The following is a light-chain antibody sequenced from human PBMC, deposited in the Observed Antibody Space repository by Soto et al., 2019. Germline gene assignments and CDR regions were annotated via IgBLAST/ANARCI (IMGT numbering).Light chain of an antibody. V-gene: IGLV2-14*01. CDR2: EVS. J-gene: IGLJ1*01. CDR1: STDVGGYNY. CDR3: SSYTSSSTYV. Sequence: QSALTQPASVSGSPGQSITISCTGSSTDVGGYNYVSWYQQHPGKAPKVMIYEVSNRPSGVSNRFSGSKSGNTASLTISGRQAEDEADYYCSSYTSSSTYVFGTGTKLTVL.